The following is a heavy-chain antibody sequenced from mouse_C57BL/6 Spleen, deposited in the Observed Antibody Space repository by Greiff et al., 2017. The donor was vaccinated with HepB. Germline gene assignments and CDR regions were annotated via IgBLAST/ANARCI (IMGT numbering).Heavy chain of an antibody. CDR1: GFTFSDYG. CDR2: ISSGSSTI. CDR3: ARRYDGYPLYAMDY. J-gene: IGHJ4*01. Sequence: EVHLVESGGGLVKPGGSLKLSCAASGFTFSDYGMHWVRQAPEKGLEWVAYISSGSSTIYYADTVKGRFTISRDNAKNTLFLQMTSLRSEDTAMYYCARRYDGYPLYAMDYWGQGTSVTVSS. D-gene: IGHD2-3*01. V-gene: IGHV5-17*01.